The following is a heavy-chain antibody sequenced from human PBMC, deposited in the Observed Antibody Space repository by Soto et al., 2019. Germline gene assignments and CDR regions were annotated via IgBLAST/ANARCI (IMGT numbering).Heavy chain of an antibody. J-gene: IGHJ3*02. V-gene: IGHV3-7*01. CDR3: ARSLGWRDAFDI. CDR2: IKQDGSEK. Sequence: PGGSLRLSCASSGFTFSSYWMSWGRQAPGKGLEWVANIKQDGSEKYYVDSVKGRFTISRDNAEKSLYLQMNSLRAEDTAVYYCARSLGWRDAFDIWGQGTMVTVSS. D-gene: IGHD6-19*01. CDR1: GFTFSSYW.